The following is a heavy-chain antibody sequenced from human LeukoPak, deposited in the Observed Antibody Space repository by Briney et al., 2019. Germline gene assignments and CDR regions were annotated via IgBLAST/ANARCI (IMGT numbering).Heavy chain of an antibody. Sequence: SETLSLTCAVYGGSFSGYYWSWIRQPPGKGLEWIGEINHSGSTNYNPSLKSRVTISVDTSKNQFSLKLSSVTAADTAVYYCARGGIAAAGRAPYYYYGMDVWGQGTTVTVSS. J-gene: IGHJ6*02. V-gene: IGHV4-34*01. CDR2: INHSGST. CDR1: GGSFSGYY. CDR3: ARGGIAAAGRAPYYYYGMDV. D-gene: IGHD6-13*01.